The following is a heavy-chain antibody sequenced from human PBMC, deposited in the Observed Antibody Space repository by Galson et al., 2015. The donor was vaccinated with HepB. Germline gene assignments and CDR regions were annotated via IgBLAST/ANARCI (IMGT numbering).Heavy chain of an antibody. CDR2: MSYDGTKK. CDR3: ARVSDTAPRGAFDI. Sequence: SLRLSCAASGFTVSSYAMHWVRQAPGKGLEWVAVMSYDGTKKYYADSVKGRFTISRDNSKNTLYLQMNSLRAEDTAVYYCARVSDTAPRGAFDIWGQGTMVTVSS. V-gene: IGHV3-30-3*01. D-gene: IGHD2-21*01. CDR1: GFTVSSYA. J-gene: IGHJ3*02.